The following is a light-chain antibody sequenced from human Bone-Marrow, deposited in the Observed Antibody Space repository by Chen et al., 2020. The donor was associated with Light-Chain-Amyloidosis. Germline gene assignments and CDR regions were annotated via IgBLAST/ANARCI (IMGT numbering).Light chain of an antibody. V-gene: IGLV3-25*03. CDR1: DLPTKY. J-gene: IGLJ2*01. CDR2: RDT. CDR3: GTWDSSLSVV. Sequence: SYELTQPPSVSVSPGQTARITCSGDDLPTKYAYWYQQKPGQAPVLVIHRDTERPSGISDRFSGSKSGTSATLGITGLQTGDEADYYCGTWDSSLSVVFGGGTKLTVL.